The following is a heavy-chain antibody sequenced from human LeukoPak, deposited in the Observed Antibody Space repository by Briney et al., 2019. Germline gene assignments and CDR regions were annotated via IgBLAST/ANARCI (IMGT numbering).Heavy chain of an antibody. V-gene: IGHV3-9*01. CDR3: AKQGRVDTAMAFFDY. J-gene: IGHJ4*02. CDR2: ISWNSGSI. Sequence: GGSLRLSCAASGFIFDDYAMHWVRQAPGKGLEWVSGISWNSGSIGYADSVKGRFTISRDNAKNSLYLQMNSLRAEDTALYYCAKQGRVDTAMAFFDYWGQGTLVTVSS. D-gene: IGHD5-18*01. CDR1: GFIFDDYA.